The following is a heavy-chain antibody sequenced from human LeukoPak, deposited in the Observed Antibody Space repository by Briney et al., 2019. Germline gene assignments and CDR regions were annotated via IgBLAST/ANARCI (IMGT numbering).Heavy chain of an antibody. D-gene: IGHD2-21*02. CDR2: IKSKTDGGTT. CDR3: TTEIAYCGGDCYFWFDP. J-gene: IGHJ5*02. CDR1: GFTFSNAW. Sequence: GGSLRLSCAASGFTFSNAWMSWVRQATGKGLEWVGRIKSKTDGGTTDYAAPVKGRFTISRDDSKNTLYLQMNSLKTEDTAVYYCTTEIAYCGGDCYFWFDPWGQGTLVTVSS. V-gene: IGHV3-15*01.